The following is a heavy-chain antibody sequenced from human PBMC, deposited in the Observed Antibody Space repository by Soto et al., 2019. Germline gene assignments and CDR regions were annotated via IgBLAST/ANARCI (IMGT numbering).Heavy chain of an antibody. Sequence: QVQLVQTGAEVKKPGSSVKVSCKASGGTFSSYAISWVRQAPGQGLEWMGGIIPIFGTANYAQKFQGRVTITADESPSTAYMELCSLRSEDPAVHYRERRWYYYYGMDARDQGTTVTVSS. CDR3: ERRWYYYYGMDA. V-gene: IGHV1-69*01. D-gene: IGHD6-25*01. CDR2: IIPIFGTA. CDR1: GGTFSSYA. J-gene: IGHJ6*02.